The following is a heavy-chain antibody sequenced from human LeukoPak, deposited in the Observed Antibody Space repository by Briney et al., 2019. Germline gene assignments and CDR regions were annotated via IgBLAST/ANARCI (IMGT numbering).Heavy chain of an antibody. V-gene: IGHV4-59*01. CDR3: ARHNYDFWSVYMDV. Sequence: SETLSLTCTVSGGSISSYYWSWIRQPPGKGLEWIGYIYYSVSTNYNPSLKSRVTISVDTSKNQFSLKLSSVTAADTAVYYCARHNYDFWSVYMDVWGKGTTVTVSS. D-gene: IGHD3-3*01. J-gene: IGHJ6*03. CDR2: IYYSVST. CDR1: GGSISSYY.